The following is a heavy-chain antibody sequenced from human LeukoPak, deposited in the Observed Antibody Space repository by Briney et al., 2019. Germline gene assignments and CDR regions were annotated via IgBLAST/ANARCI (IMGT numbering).Heavy chain of an antibody. V-gene: IGHV4-34*01. J-gene: IGHJ2*01. CDR3: ARGGDGDYSTRYFDL. D-gene: IGHD4-17*01. Sequence: SETLSLTCAVYGGSFSGYYWSWIRQPPGKGLEWIGEINHSGSTNYNPSLKSRVTISVDTSKNQFSLKLSSVTAADTAVYYCARGGDGDYSTRYFDLWGRGTLVTVSS. CDR2: INHSGST. CDR1: GGSFSGYY.